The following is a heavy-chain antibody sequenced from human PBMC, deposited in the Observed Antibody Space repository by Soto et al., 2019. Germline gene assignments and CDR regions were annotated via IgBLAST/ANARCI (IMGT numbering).Heavy chain of an antibody. D-gene: IGHD6-6*01. Sequence: ASVKVSCKASGYTFTGYYMHWVRQAPGQGLEWMGWINPNSGGTNYAQKFQGWVTMTRDTSISTAYMELSRLRADDTAVYYCARDGGLYSSSDYYYYGMDVWGQGTTVTVS. CDR3: ARDGGLYSSSDYYYYGMDV. CDR1: GYTFTGYY. CDR2: INPNSGGT. J-gene: IGHJ6*02. V-gene: IGHV1-2*04.